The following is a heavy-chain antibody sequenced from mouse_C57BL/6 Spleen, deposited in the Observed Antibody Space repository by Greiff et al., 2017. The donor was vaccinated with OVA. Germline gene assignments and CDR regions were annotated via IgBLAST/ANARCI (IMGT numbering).Heavy chain of an antibody. CDR2: IWGGGST. CDR3: AKHSGYGSSYGWYFDV. D-gene: IGHD1-1*01. V-gene: IGHV2-9*01. Sequence: QVQLQQSGPGLVAPSQSLSITCTVSGFSLTSYGVDWVRQPPGKGLEWLGVIWGGGSTNYNSALMSGLSISKDNSKSQVFLKMNSLQTDDTAMYYCAKHSGYGSSYGWYFDVWGTGTTVTVSS. CDR1: GFSLTSYG. J-gene: IGHJ1*03.